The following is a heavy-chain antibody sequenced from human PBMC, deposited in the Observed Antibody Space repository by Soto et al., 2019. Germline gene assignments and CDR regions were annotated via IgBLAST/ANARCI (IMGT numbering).Heavy chain of an antibody. Sequence: SETLSLTFAVSGGYFTSYYWTWIRQPPEKGLEWIGEITHRGSTNYNPSLKSRVTMSVDTSENQFSLKLTSVTASDTAMYYCARQDYNYAYFDFWGQGTLVTVSS. D-gene: IGHD5-18*01. CDR2: ITHRGST. J-gene: IGHJ4*02. V-gene: IGHV4-34*01. CDR3: ARQDYNYAYFDF. CDR1: GGYFTSYY.